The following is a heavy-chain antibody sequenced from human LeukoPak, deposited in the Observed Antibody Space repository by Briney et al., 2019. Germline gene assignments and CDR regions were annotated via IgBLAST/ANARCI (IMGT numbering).Heavy chain of an antibody. Sequence: SETPSLTCAVYGGSFSGYYWSWIRQPLGKGLEWIGEINHSGSTNYNPSLKSRVTISVDTSKNQFSLKLSSVTAADTAVYYCARGGMIVVVFDYWGQGTLVTVSS. J-gene: IGHJ4*02. CDR3: ARGGMIVVVFDY. CDR1: GGSFSGYY. V-gene: IGHV4-34*01. CDR2: INHSGST. D-gene: IGHD3-22*01.